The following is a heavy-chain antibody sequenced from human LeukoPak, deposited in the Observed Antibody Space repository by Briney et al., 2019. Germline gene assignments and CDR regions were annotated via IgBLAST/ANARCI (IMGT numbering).Heavy chain of an antibody. CDR2: MNPNSDNT. CDR3: ARAGDIVVVPDNWFDP. Sequence: GASVKVSCKASGYTFTSYDINWVRQATGQGLEWMGWMNPNSDNTGYAQKFQGRVTMTRNTSISTAYMELSSLRSEDTAVYYCARAGDIVVVPDNWFDPWGQGTLVTVSS. V-gene: IGHV1-8*01. CDR1: GYTFTSYD. D-gene: IGHD2-2*01. J-gene: IGHJ5*02.